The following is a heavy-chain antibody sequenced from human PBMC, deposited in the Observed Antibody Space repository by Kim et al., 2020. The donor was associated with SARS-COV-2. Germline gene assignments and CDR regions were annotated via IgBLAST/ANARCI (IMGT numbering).Heavy chain of an antibody. CDR3: ARENLHTSCYDY. V-gene: IGHV3-30-3*01. CDR2: ISYDGSNK. J-gene: IGHJ4*02. Sequence: GGSLRLSCAASGFTFSSYAMHWVRQAPGKGLEWVAVISYDGSNKYYADSVKGRFTISRDNSKNTLYLQMNSLRAEDTAVYYCARENLHTSCYDYWGQGTLVTVSS. CDR1: GFTFSSYA. D-gene: IGHD2-2*01.